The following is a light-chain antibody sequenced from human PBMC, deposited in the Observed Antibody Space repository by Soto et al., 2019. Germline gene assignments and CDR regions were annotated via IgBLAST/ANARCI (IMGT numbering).Light chain of an antibody. CDR1: SSDVGGYNY. V-gene: IGLV2-14*01. Sequence: QSVLTQPASVSGSPGHSITISCTGTSSDVGGYNYVSWYQQHPGKAPKLMTSDVVNRPSGVSDRFSGSKSGNTASLTISGLQVEDEGDYHWSSYICSSAYIFATGTKV. CDR3: SSYICSSAYI. J-gene: IGLJ1*01. CDR2: DVV.